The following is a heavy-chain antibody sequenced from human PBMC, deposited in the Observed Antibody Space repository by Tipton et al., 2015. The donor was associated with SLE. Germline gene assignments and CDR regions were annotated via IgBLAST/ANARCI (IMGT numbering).Heavy chain of an antibody. J-gene: IGHJ4*02. V-gene: IGHV4-31*03. CDR3: ARFDYSNWDDY. D-gene: IGHD4-11*01. CDR2: IYYSGST. CDR1: GDFINSDGYF. Sequence: TLSLTCTVSGDFINSDGYFWTWIRQPPGKGLEWIGYIYYSGSTYYNPSLQSRLTMSVDTSRNQFSLKLTSVTAADTAVYFCARFDYSNWDDYWGQGTLVTVSS.